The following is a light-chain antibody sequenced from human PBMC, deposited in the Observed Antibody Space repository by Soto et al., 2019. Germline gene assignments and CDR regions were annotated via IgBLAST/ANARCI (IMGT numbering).Light chain of an antibody. CDR3: QQSNSFPYT. J-gene: IGKJ2*01. V-gene: IGKV1-12*01. CDR1: QGIRSF. Sequence: DIQMTQSPSSVSASVGGRVTITCRASQGIRSFLAWYQQKPGKASKVLIYAASVLQSGVPSRFSGSGSGTDFTLTISSLQPEDFATYYCQQSNSFPYTFGQGTKLEIK. CDR2: AAS.